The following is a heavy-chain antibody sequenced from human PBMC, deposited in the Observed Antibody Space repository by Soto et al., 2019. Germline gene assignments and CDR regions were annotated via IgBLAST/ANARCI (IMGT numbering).Heavy chain of an antibody. CDR2: ISYDGSNK. CDR1: GFTFSSYA. J-gene: IGHJ6*02. D-gene: IGHD2-2*01. V-gene: IGHV3-30-3*01. CDR3: ARDDCSSTSCSPADYYYGMDV. Sequence: GGSRRLSCAASGFTFSSYAMHWVRQAPGKGLEWVAVISYDGSNKYYADSVKGRFTISRDNSKNTLYLQMNSLRAEDTAVYYCARDDCSSTSCSPADYYYGMDVWGQGTTVTVSS.